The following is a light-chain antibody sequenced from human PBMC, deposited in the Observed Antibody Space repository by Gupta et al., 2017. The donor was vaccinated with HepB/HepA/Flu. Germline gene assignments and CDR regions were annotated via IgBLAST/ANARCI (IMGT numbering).Light chain of an antibody. CDR2: GNS. CDR1: SSNIGAGYD. J-gene: IGLJ1*01. Sequence: QSVLTQPPPVSGAPGQGVTISCTWSSSNIGAGYDVHWYQQLPGTAPKLLIYGNSNRPSGVPDRFSGSKSGTSASLAITGLQAEDEADYYCQSYDSSLRGVFGTGTKVTVL. CDR3: QSYDSSLRGV. V-gene: IGLV1-40*01.